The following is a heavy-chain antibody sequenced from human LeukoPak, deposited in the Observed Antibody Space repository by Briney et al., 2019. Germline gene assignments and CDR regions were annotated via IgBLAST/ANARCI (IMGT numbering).Heavy chain of an antibody. CDR1: GYTFTSYY. D-gene: IGHD3-3*01. CDR3: ARGRITIFGVVTRYFDY. CDR2: INPNSGGT. J-gene: IGHJ4*02. V-gene: IGHV1-2*02. Sequence: ASVKVSCKASGYTFTSYYMHWVRQAPGQGLEWMGIINPNSGGTNYAQKFQGRVTMTRDTSISTAYMELSRLRSDDTAVYYCARGRITIFGVVTRYFDYWGQGTLVTVSS.